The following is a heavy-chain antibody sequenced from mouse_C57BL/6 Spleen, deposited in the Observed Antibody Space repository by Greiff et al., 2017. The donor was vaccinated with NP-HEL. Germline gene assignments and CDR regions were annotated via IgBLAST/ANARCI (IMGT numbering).Heavy chain of an antibody. D-gene: IGHD3-1*01. CDR2: IYPGSGNT. V-gene: IGHV1-66*01. J-gene: IGHJ4*01. CDR1: GYSFTSYY. Sequence: SEPELVKPGASVKISCKASGYSFTSYYIHWVKQRPGQGLEWIGWIYPGSGNTKYNEKFKGKATLTADTSSSTAYMQLSSLTSEDSAVYYCARSGLVYAMDYWGQGTSVTVSS. CDR3: ARSGLVYAMDY.